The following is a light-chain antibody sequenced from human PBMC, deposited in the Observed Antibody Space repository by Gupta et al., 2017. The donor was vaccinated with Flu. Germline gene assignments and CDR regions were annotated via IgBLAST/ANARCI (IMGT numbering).Light chain of an antibody. J-gene: IGLJ1*01. CDR3: AAWDDSLDGLYV. Sequence: PSASGTPGQRVTISCSGSTSNIGSNTVNWYQQLPGTAPKLLIYDNDQRPSGVPDRFSGSKSGTSASLAVSGLRSGDEGDYYCAAWDDSLDGLYVFGTGTKVSVL. CDR2: DND. V-gene: IGLV1-44*01. CDR1: TSNIGSNT.